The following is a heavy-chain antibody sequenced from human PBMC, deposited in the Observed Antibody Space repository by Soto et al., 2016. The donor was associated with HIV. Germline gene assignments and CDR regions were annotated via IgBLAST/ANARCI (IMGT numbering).Heavy chain of an antibody. J-gene: IGHJ4*02. Sequence: QLQLQESGPGLVKPSETLSLTCTVSGGSISSSSYYWGWIRQPPGEGLEWIGEINHSENTNYNPSLKSRVTISVDTSKNQFSLKLNSVTAADTAIYYCARGIGWWLTFPHYWGQGTLVTVSS. V-gene: IGHV4-39*01. CDR2: INHSENT. CDR3: ARGIGWWLTFPHY. CDR1: GGSISSSSYY. D-gene: IGHD2-15*01.